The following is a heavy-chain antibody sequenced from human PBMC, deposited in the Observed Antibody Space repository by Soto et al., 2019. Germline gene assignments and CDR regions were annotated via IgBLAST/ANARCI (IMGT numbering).Heavy chain of an antibody. CDR2: INDNGDLT. J-gene: IGHJ4*02. D-gene: IGHD2-2*02. CDR1: GFTFSNYA. Sequence: PGGSLRLSCAASGFTFSNYAMSWVRQAPGKGLEWVAAINDNGDLTYHADSVKGRFTISRDNPKNTLYLQMNSLRAEDTAAYYCEKKYTDYWGQGTLVTVSS. CDR3: EKKYTDY. V-gene: IGHV3-23*01.